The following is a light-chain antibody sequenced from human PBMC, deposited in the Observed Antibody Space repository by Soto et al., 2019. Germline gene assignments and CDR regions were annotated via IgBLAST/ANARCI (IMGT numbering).Light chain of an antibody. V-gene: IGKV3-20*01. CDR3: QQYGSSPQT. Sequence: ELMLTQSPGTLSLSRGERATLSCRSSQSVSSSYLAWYQQKPGQAPRLLLYGASSRATGIPDRFSGSGSGTDFTLTISRLEPEDFAVYYCQQYGSSPQTFGQGTMVDIK. J-gene: IGKJ1*01. CDR2: GAS. CDR1: QSVSSSY.